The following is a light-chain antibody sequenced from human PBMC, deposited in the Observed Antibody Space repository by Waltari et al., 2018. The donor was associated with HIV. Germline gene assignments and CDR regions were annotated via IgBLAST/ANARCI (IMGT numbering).Light chain of an antibody. CDR1: SSNLGTNY. V-gene: IGLV1-47*01. Sequence: QSVLTQPPSASGTPGQNVTLSCSGTSSNLGTNYVYWYQPFPGTAPKLLIYRNNKRPSGVPDRFSGSKSGTSASLDISGLRSDDEAEYYCAAWDDTLTVVFGGGTKLTVL. CDR2: RNN. CDR3: AAWDDTLTVV. J-gene: IGLJ3*02.